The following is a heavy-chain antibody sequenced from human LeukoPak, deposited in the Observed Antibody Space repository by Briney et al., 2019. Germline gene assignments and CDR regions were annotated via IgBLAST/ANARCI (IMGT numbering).Heavy chain of an antibody. V-gene: IGHV4-31*03. CDR3: ASSYSNGWYDY. CDR1: GGSISSGDYY. CDR2: IHDSGTI. Sequence: SQTLSLTCTVSGGSISSGDYYWSWIRQLPGKGLEWIGYIHDSGTIYSNPSLKSRLTLSVDTSKNQLSLRLTSVTAADTAVYYCASSYSNGWYDYWGQGTLSPSPQ. D-gene: IGHD4-11*01. J-gene: IGHJ4*02.